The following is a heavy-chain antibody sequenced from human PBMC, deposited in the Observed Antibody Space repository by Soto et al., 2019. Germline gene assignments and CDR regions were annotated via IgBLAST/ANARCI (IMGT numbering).Heavy chain of an antibody. CDR3: AREVQDTSSRSLDY. CDR1: GFMITSSA. D-gene: IGHD6-13*01. CDR2: LVVCNGNT. Sequence: SVKLSCKTCGFMITSSAVQWVRQARGQRLEWIGWLVVCNGNTHYAQNFQDRVTMITDTSTRTAYMELRSLRSDDTAVYYCAREVQDTSSRSLDYWCQGPLGTVSS. V-gene: IGHV1-58*01. J-gene: IGHJ4*02.